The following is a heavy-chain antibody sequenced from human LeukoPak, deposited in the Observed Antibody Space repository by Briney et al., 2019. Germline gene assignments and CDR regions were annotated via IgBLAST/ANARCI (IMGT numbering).Heavy chain of an antibody. J-gene: IGHJ6*02. Sequence: SQTLSLTCTVSGDSIRGADYYWSWIRQPPGKGLEWIGYIYHSGSTYYNPSLKSRVTISVDRSKNQFSLKLSSVTAADTAVYYCARVFWEYQLPPQIPLYGMDVWGQGTTVTVSS. V-gene: IGHV4-30-2*01. CDR2: IYHSGST. CDR3: ARVFWEYQLPPQIPLYGMDV. D-gene: IGHD2-2*01. CDR1: GDSIRGADYY.